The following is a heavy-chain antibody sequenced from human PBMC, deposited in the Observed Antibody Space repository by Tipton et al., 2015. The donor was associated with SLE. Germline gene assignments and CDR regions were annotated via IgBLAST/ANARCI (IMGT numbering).Heavy chain of an antibody. J-gene: IGHJ4*02. CDR3: ARDRLRWFTD. D-gene: IGHD4-23*01. CDR1: GGSISTDNYY. CDR2: IYYHGTR. Sequence: TLSLTCSVSGGSISTDNYYWGWIRQPPGKGLEWIGNIYYHGTRSYNPSLKSRLTISVDTSRNQFSLKLTSVTAADTAVYYCARDRLRWFTDWGQGTLVTVSS. V-gene: IGHV4-39*02.